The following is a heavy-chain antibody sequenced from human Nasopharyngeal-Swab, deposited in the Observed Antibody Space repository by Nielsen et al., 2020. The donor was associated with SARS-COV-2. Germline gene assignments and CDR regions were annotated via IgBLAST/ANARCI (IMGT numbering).Heavy chain of an antibody. CDR1: GFIFSASA. CDR3: TTDFYFDY. V-gene: IGHV3-73*01. CDR2: IGDKDHNYAT. J-gene: IGHJ4*02. Sequence: GESLKISCAASGFIFSASAIHWVRQASGKGLEWVGRIGDKDHNYATTYGASVQGRFTISRDDSKNTAFLQMDSLKAEDTALYYCTTDFYFDYWGQGTLVTVSS.